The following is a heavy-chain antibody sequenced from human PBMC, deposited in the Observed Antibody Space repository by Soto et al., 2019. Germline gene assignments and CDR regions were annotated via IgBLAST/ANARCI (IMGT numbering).Heavy chain of an antibody. Sequence: EVQLVESGGGLVKPGGSLRLSCAASGFTFSSYSMNWVRQAPGKGLEWVSSISSSSSYIYYADSVKGRFTISRDNAKNSLYLQMNSLRAEDTAVYYCARGNVYDFWSGVAFDYWGQGTLVTVSS. V-gene: IGHV3-21*01. J-gene: IGHJ4*02. CDR1: GFTFSSYS. D-gene: IGHD3-3*01. CDR2: ISSSSSYI. CDR3: ARGNVYDFWSGVAFDY.